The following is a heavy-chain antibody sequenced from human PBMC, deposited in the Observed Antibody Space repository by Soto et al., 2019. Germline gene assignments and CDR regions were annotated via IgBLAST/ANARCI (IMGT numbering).Heavy chain of an antibody. D-gene: IGHD2-21*01. CDR1: GFTFNSYA. J-gene: IGHJ3*02. CDR3: ARPDSGGDALDI. Sequence: QVQLVESGGGVVQPGRSLRLSSAASGFTFNSYAMHWVRQAPGKGLEWVAVISYDGSNKYYADSVKGRFTISRDNSKNTLYLQMNSLRAEDTAVYYCARPDSGGDALDIWGQGTMVTVSS. CDR2: ISYDGSNK. V-gene: IGHV3-30-3*01.